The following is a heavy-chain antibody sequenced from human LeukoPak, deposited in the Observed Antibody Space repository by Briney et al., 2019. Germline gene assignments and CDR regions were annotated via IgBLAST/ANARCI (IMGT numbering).Heavy chain of an antibody. D-gene: IGHD4-11*01. V-gene: IGHV4-59*12. J-gene: IGHJ3*02. CDR1: GGSISSYY. Sequence: SETLSLTCTVSGGSISSYYWSWIRQPPGKGLEWIGYIYYSGSTNYNPSLKSRVTISVDTSKNQFSLKLSSVTAADTAVYYCARELTNPDAFDIWGQGTMVTVSS. CDR2: IYYSGST. CDR3: ARELTNPDAFDI.